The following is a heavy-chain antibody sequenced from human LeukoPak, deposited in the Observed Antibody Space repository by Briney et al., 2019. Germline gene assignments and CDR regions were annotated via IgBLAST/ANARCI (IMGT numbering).Heavy chain of an antibody. CDR1: GGSISSGGYY. CDR3: ARDLVWPSGWYFDL. Sequence: SETLSLTCTVSGGSISSGGYYWSWIRQHPGTGLEWIGYIYYSGSTYYNPSLKSRVTISVDTSKNQFSLKLSSVTAADTAVYYCARDLVWPSGWYFDLWGRGTLVTVSS. D-gene: IGHD2-8*01. CDR2: IYYSGST. J-gene: IGHJ2*01. V-gene: IGHV4-31*03.